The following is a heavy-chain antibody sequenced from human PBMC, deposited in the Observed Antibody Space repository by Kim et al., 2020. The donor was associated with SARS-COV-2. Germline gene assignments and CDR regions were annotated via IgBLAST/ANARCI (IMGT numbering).Heavy chain of an antibody. V-gene: IGHV1-18*01. J-gene: IGHJ6*02. CDR1: GYTFTSYG. Sequence: ASVKVSCKASGYTFTSYGISWVRQAPGQGLEWMGWISAYNGNTNYAQKLQGRVTMTTDTSTSTAYMELRSLRSDDTAVYYCARRPGGIAAPGYYYGMDVWGQGTTVTVSS. D-gene: IGHD6-13*01. CDR2: ISAYNGNT. CDR3: ARRPGGIAAPGYYYGMDV.